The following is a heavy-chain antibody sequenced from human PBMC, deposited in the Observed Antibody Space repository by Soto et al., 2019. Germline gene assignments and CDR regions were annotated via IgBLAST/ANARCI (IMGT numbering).Heavy chain of an antibody. Sequence: SETLSLTCTVSGGSISSYYWNWIRQPPGKGLEWIGYIYYSGSTNYNPSLKSRVTTSLDTSKNQFSLKLSSVTAADTAVYYCASSNIAAAGFYYYGMDVWGRGTTVT. D-gene: IGHD6-13*01. CDR1: GGSISSYY. V-gene: IGHV4-59*01. J-gene: IGHJ6*02. CDR2: IYYSGST. CDR3: ASSNIAAAGFYYYGMDV.